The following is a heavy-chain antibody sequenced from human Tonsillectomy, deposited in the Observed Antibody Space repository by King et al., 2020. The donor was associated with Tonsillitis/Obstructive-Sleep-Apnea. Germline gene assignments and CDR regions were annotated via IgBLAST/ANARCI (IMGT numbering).Heavy chain of an antibody. CDR3: ATGQGGAFDI. J-gene: IGHJ3*02. Sequence: VQLVESGGVVVQPGGSLRLSCAASGFTFDDYTMHWVRQAPGEGLEWVSLISGGGGGTYYSDSVKGRVTISRDNSKNSLYLQMNSLRTEDTALYYCATGQGGAFDIWGQGTMVTVSS. CDR1: GFTFDDYT. CDR2: ISGGGGGT. V-gene: IGHV3-43*01.